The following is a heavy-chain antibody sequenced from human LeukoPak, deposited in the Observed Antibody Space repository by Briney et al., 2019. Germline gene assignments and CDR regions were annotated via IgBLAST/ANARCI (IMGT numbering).Heavy chain of an antibody. Sequence: SETLSLTCTVSGGSISSYYWGWIRQPPGKGLEWIGSIYYSGSTYYNPSLKSRVTISVDTSKNQFSLKLSSVTAADTAVYYCASYDSSGYFSPYWYFDLWGRGTLVTVSS. V-gene: IGHV4-39*01. CDR1: GGSISSYY. J-gene: IGHJ2*01. D-gene: IGHD3-22*01. CDR2: IYYSGST. CDR3: ASYDSSGYFSPYWYFDL.